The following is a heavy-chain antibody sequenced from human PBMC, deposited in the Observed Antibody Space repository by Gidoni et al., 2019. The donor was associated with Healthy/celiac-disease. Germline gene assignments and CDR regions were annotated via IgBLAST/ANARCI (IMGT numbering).Heavy chain of an antibody. CDR2: IYYSGST. Sequence: QVQLQESGPGLVKPSGTLSLTCSVSGGSVSSGSYYWSWIRQPPGKGLEWIGYIYYSGSTNYIPSLKSRVTISVDTSKNQFSLKLSSVTAADTAVYYCARVAVRSYYFDYWGQGTLVTVSS. CDR1: GGSVSSGSYY. V-gene: IGHV4-61*01. CDR3: ARVAVRSYYFDY. D-gene: IGHD4-17*01. J-gene: IGHJ4*02.